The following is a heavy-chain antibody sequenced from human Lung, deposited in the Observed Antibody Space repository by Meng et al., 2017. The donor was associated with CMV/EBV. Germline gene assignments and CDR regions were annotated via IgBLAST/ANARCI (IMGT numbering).Heavy chain of an antibody. Sequence: GESLKISCAASGFTFSDYYMSWIRQAPGKGLEWVSYISSSGSTIYYADSVKGRFTISRDNAKNSLSLQMNSLRAEDTAVYYCARGTNLNGMDVWGQGTTVTVSS. D-gene: IGHD1-14*01. J-gene: IGHJ6*02. CDR2: ISSSGSTI. CDR1: GFTFSDYY. V-gene: IGHV3-11*01. CDR3: ARGTNLNGMDV.